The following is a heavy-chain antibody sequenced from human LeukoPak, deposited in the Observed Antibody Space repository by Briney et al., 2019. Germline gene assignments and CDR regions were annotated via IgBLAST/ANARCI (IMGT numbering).Heavy chain of an antibody. Sequence: GASVKVSCKASGYTFTSHDINWVRQPTGQGLEWVGWMSPVSGNTDSAQKFQGRVTMTRDISISTDYLELSGLTSEDTAVYYCARGPIEGFGEPWGQGTLVTVSS. V-gene: IGHV1-8*01. CDR2: MSPVSGNT. CDR1: GYTFTSHD. J-gene: IGHJ4*02. CDR3: ARGPIEGFGEP. D-gene: IGHD3-10*01.